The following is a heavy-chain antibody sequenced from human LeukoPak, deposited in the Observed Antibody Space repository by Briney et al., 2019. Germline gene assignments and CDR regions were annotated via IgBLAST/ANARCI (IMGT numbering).Heavy chain of an antibody. CDR2: INAGNGNT. J-gene: IGHJ5*02. CDR1: GYTFTSYA. CDR3: AGDGEGDDYVWGSYRSRGFDP. Sequence: ASVKVSCKASGYTFTSYAMHWVRQAPGQRLEWMGWINAGNGNTKYSQKFQGRVTITRDTSASTAYMELSSLRSEDTAVYYCAGDGEGDDYVWGSYRSRGFDPWGQGTLVTVSS. V-gene: IGHV1-3*01. D-gene: IGHD3-16*02.